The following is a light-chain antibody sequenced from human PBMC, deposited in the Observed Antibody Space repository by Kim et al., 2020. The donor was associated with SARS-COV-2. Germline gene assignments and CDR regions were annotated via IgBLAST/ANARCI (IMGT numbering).Light chain of an antibody. CDR1: QGISSW. V-gene: IGKV1D-16*01. CDR2: AAS. CDR3: QQYDNYPRT. J-gene: IGKJ1*01. Sequence: DIQMTQSPSSLSASVGDRVTITCRASQGISSWLAWYQQKPEKAPKSLIYAASSLRSGVPSRFSGSGSGTYFTLTISSLQPEDFATYYCQQYDNYPRTFGQGTKVDIK.